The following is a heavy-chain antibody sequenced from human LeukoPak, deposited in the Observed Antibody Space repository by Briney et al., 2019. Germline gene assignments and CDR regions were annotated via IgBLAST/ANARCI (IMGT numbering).Heavy chain of an antibody. V-gene: IGHV4-39*01. CDR1: GGSISSSSYY. D-gene: IGHD6-19*01. CDR2: IYYSGST. Sequence: SETLSLTCTVSGGSISSSSYYWGWIRQPPGKGLEWIGSIYYSGSTYYNPSLKSRVTISVDTSKNQFSLKLSSVTAADTAVYYCARRRWAGRVDYWGQGTLVTVSS. J-gene: IGHJ4*02. CDR3: ARRRWAGRVDY.